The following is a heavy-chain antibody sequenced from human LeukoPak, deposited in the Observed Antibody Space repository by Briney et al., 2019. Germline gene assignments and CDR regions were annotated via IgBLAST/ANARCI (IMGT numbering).Heavy chain of an antibody. CDR2: ISGSGGST. V-gene: IGHV3-23*01. Sequence: AGGSLRLSCAASGFTFSSYAMSWVRQAPGKGREWVSAISGSGGSTNYADSVKGRFTISRDNSRNTLYLDMNILRAEDTAVYYCAKTVTTQAYYWYFDLWGRGTLVTVSS. CDR3: AKTVTTQAYYWYFDL. D-gene: IGHD4-17*01. CDR1: GFTFSSYA. J-gene: IGHJ2*01.